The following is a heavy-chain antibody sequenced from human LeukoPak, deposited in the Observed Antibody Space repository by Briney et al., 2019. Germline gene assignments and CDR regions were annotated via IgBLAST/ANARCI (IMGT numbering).Heavy chain of an antibody. D-gene: IGHD5-24*01. CDR3: ARSDGYNYQYFDY. J-gene: IGHJ4*02. V-gene: IGHV4-59*01. Sequence: SETLSLTCTVSGGSMSTKYWSWIRQPPGKGLEWIGYVYYSGSTNCNPSSKSRVTISIDTSKNQFSLKLSSVTAADTAVYYCARSDGYNYQYFDYWGQGALVSVFS. CDR2: VYYSGST. CDR1: GGSMSTKY.